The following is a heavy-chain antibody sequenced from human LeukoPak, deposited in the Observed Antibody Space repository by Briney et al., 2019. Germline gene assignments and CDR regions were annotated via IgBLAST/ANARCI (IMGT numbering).Heavy chain of an antibody. V-gene: IGHV1-18*01. Sequence: ASVKVSCKASGYTFTSYGISWVRQAPGQGLEWMGWISAYNGNTNYAQKFQGRVTMTTDISTSTAYMELRSLRSDDTAVYYCGRDGFSGYDFGQYVYYMDVWGKGTTVTISS. D-gene: IGHD5-12*01. CDR3: GRDGFSGYDFGQYVYYMDV. CDR2: ISAYNGNT. J-gene: IGHJ6*03. CDR1: GYTFTSYG.